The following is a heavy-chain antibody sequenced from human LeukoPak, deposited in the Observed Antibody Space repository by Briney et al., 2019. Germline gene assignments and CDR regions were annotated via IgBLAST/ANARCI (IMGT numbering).Heavy chain of an antibody. J-gene: IGHJ4*02. D-gene: IGHD3-3*01. V-gene: IGHV3-30-3*01. CDR1: GFTFSSYA. CDR2: ISYDGSNK. Sequence: GGSLRLSCAASGFTFSSYAMHWVRQAPGKGLEWVAVISYDGSNKYYADSVKGRFTISRDNSKNTLYLQMNSLGAEDTAVYYCARDAPRRFLEWPRYNGGYFDYWGQGTLVTISS. CDR3: ARDAPRRFLEWPRYNGGYFDY.